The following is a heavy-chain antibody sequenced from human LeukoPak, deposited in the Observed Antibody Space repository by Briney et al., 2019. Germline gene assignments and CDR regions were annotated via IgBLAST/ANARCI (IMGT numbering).Heavy chain of an antibody. CDR2: VTGGGDGT. D-gene: IGHD2-8*01. CDR1: GFSISSYA. CDR3: GSDPNGDYVGALGY. J-gene: IGHJ4*01. V-gene: IGHV3-23*01. Sequence: GGSLRLSCVASGFSISSYALAWVRQTPGKGLERVSAVTGGGDGTHYIDSVKGRFTISRDNSKNAIYLQMNSLRAEDTAIYFCGSDPNGDYVGALGYWGRGTLVTVSS.